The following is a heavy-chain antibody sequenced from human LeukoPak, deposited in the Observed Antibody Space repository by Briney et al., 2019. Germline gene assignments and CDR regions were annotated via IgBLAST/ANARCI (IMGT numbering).Heavy chain of an antibody. V-gene: IGHV1-2*02. CDR2: INPNSGGT. J-gene: IGHJ3*02. Sequence: GASVKVSCKASGYTFTGYYMHWVRQAPGQGLEWMGWINPNSGGTNYAQKFQGRVTMTRDTSISTAYMELSRLRSDDTAVYYCARDRYSWYDYVWGSYRPDAFDIWGQGTMVTASS. D-gene: IGHD3-16*02. CDR1: GYTFTGYY. CDR3: ARDRYSWYDYVWGSYRPDAFDI.